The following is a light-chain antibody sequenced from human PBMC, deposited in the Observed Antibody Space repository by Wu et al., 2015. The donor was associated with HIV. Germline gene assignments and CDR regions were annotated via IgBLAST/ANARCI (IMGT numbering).Light chain of an antibody. CDR3: HQYGSSPQT. V-gene: IGKV3-20*01. CDR1: QTVDSNY. Sequence: EILSTQSPGTLSSSPGERVTLSCRASQTVDSNYLAWYQQKPGQAPRLLIYGVSSRATGIPDRFSGSGSGTDFTLTISRLEPEDFAVYYCHQYGSSPQTFGQGTKVEIK. CDR2: GVS. J-gene: IGKJ1*01.